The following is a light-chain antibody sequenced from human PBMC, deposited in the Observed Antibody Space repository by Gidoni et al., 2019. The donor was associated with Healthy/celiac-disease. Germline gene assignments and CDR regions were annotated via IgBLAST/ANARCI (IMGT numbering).Light chain of an antibody. V-gene: IGKV3-20*01. J-gene: IGKJ3*01. CDR1: QSVSTSY. CDR3: QQYGSSPLT. CDR2: GAS. Sequence: EIVLTQSPGTLSLSPGERATLSCRASQSVSTSYLAWSQQKPGRAPRLLIYGASSRATGIPDRFSGSGSGTDFTLTISRLEPEDFAVYYCQQYGSSPLTFGPGTKVDIK.